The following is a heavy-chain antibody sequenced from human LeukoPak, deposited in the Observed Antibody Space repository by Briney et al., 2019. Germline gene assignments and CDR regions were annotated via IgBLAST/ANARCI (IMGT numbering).Heavy chain of an antibody. J-gene: IGHJ5*02. CDR2: IIPIFGTA. V-gene: IGHV1-69*06. Sequence: SVKVSCKASGGTFSSYAISWVRQAPGQGLEWMGGIIPIFGTANYAQKFQGRVTITADKSTSTAYMELSSLRSEDTAVYYCARDGGSTSLGSYWFDPWGQGTLVTVSS. CDR1: GGTFSSYA. D-gene: IGHD2/OR15-2a*01. CDR3: ARDGGSTSLGSYWFDP.